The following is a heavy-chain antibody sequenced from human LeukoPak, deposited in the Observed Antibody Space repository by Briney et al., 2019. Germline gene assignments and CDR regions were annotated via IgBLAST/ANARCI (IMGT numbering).Heavy chain of an antibody. CDR3: ARGGTISNDWVDYNWVDP. V-gene: IGHV4-31*03. J-gene: IGHJ5*02. Sequence: PSETLSLTCTVSGASISSGAYDWIWIRQCPGKGLDWIGHIFLSGTTFFTPSLKSRLTISAHMSKNQFSLTLPSVTAADTAVYYCARGGTISNDWVDYNWVDPWGQGALVTVSS. D-gene: IGHD3-9*01. CDR1: GASISSGAYD. CDR2: IFLSGTT.